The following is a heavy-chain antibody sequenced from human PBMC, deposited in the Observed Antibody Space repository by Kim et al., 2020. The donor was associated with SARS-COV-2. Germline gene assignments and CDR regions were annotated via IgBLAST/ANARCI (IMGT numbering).Heavy chain of an antibody. CDR3: STFVFYSDAGYFKY. Sequence: GGSLRLSCAASGYTVTYSSMGWVRQAPGKGLEWVSFIYSGGNTFSADSATGMLSISSVHCKNTQNLPINRLRAEDTAVNSVSTFVFYSDAGYFKYCGQGT. V-gene: IGHV3-66*01. D-gene: IGHD2-15*01. CDR2: IYSGGNT. J-gene: IGHJ1*01. CDR1: GYTVTYSS.